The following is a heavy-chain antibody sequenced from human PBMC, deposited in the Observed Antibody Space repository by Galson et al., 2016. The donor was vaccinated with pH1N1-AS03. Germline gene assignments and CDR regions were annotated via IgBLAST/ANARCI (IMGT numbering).Heavy chain of an antibody. J-gene: IGHJ6*02. V-gene: IGHV1-2*02. CDR3: ARGLKSMLRGVIDNYYGMDV. D-gene: IGHD3-10*01. Sequence: SVKVSCKASGYIFSDYYMHWVRQAPGQGLEWMAWININDGVTNYAQKFHGRVTMSRDTSISTAYMELSRLGSDDTAVYYCARGLKSMLRGVIDNYYGMDVRGRGTTVTVSS. CDR2: ININDGVT. CDR1: GYIFSDYY.